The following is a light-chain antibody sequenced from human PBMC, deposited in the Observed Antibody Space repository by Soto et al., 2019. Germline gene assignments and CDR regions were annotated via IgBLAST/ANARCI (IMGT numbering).Light chain of an antibody. V-gene: IGKV3-15*01. CDR3: QQYNKWPLT. CDR2: GVS. CDR1: QSVSSN. J-gene: IGKJ4*01. Sequence: EIVMTQSPATLSVSPGERATLSCRASQSVSSNLAWYQQKPGQAPRLLIYGVSTRATGIPVRFSGSGSGTEFTLTMSSLQSEDFAVYYCQQYNKWPLTFGGGTEVEI.